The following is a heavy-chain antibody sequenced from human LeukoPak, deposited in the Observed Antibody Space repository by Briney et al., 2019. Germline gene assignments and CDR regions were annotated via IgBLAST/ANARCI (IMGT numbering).Heavy chain of an antibody. D-gene: IGHD5-12*01. CDR1: GFTFSSYW. CDR3: AREGIVATTGHFDY. J-gene: IGHJ4*02. V-gene: IGHV3-7*01. Sequence: QPGGSLRLSCAASGFTFSSYWMNWVRQAPGKGLEWVANIKQDGSEKYYVDSVKGRFTISRDNAKNSLYLQMNSLRVEDRAVYYCAREGIVATTGHFDYWGQGTLVTVSS. CDR2: IKQDGSEK.